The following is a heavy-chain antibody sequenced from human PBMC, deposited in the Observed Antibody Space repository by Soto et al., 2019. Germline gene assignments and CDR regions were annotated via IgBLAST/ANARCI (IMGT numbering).Heavy chain of an antibody. CDR1: GGTFSSYA. Sequence: QVQLVQSGAEVKKPGSSVKVSCKASGGTFSSYAISWVRQAPGQGLEWMGGIIPISGTANYAQKFQGRVRMTADESTSTAYMELSRLRSEDTAVYYCARSQGSSTSLEIYYYYYYGMEVWGQGTTVTVSS. CDR3: ARSQGSSTSLEIYYYYYYGMEV. D-gene: IGHD2-2*01. V-gene: IGHV1-69*01. CDR2: IIPISGTA. J-gene: IGHJ6*02.